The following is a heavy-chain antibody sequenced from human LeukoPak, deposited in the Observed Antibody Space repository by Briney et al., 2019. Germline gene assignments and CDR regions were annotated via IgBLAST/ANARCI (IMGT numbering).Heavy chain of an antibody. Sequence: GGSLGLSCAASGFTFSSYSMNWVRQAPGKGLEWVSYISSSSSTIYYADSVKGRFTISRDNAKNSLYLQMNSLRAEDTAVYYCARGADMIVVVPPDYWGQGTLVTVSS. V-gene: IGHV3-48*01. CDR1: GFTFSSYS. CDR2: ISSSSSTI. CDR3: ARGADMIVVVPPDY. D-gene: IGHD3-22*01. J-gene: IGHJ4*02.